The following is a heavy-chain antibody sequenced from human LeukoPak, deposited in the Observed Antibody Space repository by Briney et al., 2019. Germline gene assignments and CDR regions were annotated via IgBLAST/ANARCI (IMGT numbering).Heavy chain of an antibody. Sequence: ASVKVSCKASGYTFTSYAMHWVRQAPGQRLEWMGWISAYNGNTNYAQKLQGRVTMTTDTSTSTAYMELRSLRSDDTAVYYCALGGIAAAGTTFDYWGQGTLVTVSS. CDR1: GYTFTSYA. V-gene: IGHV1-18*01. CDR3: ALGGIAAAGTTFDY. D-gene: IGHD6-13*01. CDR2: ISAYNGNT. J-gene: IGHJ4*02.